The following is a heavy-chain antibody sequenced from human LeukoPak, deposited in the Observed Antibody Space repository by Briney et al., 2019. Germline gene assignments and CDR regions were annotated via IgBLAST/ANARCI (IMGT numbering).Heavy chain of an antibody. V-gene: IGHV4-61*02. Sequence: SQTLSLTCTVSGGSVSSGTYYWTWIRQPAGKELVWIGRIFTSGSTDYNPSLKGRVTISLDTSKNQFSLRLSSVTAADTAVYYCARSVAGRPNSSSGWWYFDYWGQGTLVTVSS. CDR2: IFTSGST. J-gene: IGHJ4*02. D-gene: IGHD6-13*01. CDR1: GGSVSSGTYY. CDR3: ARSVAGRPNSSSGWWYFDY.